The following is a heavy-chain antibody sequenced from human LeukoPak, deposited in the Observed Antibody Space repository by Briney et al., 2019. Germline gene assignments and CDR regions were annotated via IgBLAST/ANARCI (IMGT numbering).Heavy chain of an antibody. CDR1: GGSISSYY. CDR3: ARAGRRGSGWLGSSYYHYMDV. D-gene: IGHD3-22*01. CDR2: IYYSGST. Sequence: SETLSLTCTVSGGSISSYYWSWIRQPPGKGLEWIGYIYYSGSTNYNPSLKSRVTISVDTSKNQFSLKLSSVTAADTAVYYCARAGRRGSGWLGSSYYHYMDVWGKGTTVTVSS. V-gene: IGHV4-59*01. J-gene: IGHJ6*03.